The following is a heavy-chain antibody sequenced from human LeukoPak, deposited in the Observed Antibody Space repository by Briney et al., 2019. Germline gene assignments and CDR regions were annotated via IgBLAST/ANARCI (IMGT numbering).Heavy chain of an antibody. D-gene: IGHD4-17*01. Sequence: GGSLRLSCAASGFTFSSHGINWVRQAPGKGLEWVSGISSSGGSTYYADSVKGRFTISRDNSKNTLFLQMNSLRAEDTAVYYCARDSSPVTTRYFDLWGRGTLVTVSS. CDR2: ISSSGGST. CDR3: ARDSSPVTTRYFDL. J-gene: IGHJ2*01. V-gene: IGHV3-23*01. CDR1: GFTFSSHG.